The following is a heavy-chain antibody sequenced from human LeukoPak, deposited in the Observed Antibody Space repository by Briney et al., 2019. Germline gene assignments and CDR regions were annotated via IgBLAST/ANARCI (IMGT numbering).Heavy chain of an antibody. D-gene: IGHD3-10*01. V-gene: IGHV1-69*06. CDR2: IIPIFGTA. J-gene: IGHJ5*02. Sequence: SVTVSCKASGGTFSSYAISWVRQAPGQGLEWMGGIIPIFGTANYAQKFQGRVTITADKSTSTAYMELSSLRSEDTAVYYCAREGYRVRGVILTPWGQGTLVTVSS. CDR1: GGTFSSYA. CDR3: AREGYRVRGVILTP.